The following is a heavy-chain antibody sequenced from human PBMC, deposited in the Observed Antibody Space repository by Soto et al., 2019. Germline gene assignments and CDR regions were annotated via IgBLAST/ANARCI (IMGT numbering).Heavy chain of an antibody. V-gene: IGHV4-30-4*01. J-gene: IGHJ4*02. CDR2: ISHSETT. CDR3: AGFGVGDRDDK. Sequence: SETLSLTCSVSGSYITSGDYHWTWIRQAPGKGLEWIGYISHSETTYYSPALKNRIIISSDFSMNQFSLRLNSVTAADTAVYFRAGFGVGDRDDKWGQGTLVTVSS. CDR1: GSYITSGDYH. D-gene: IGHD2-8*01.